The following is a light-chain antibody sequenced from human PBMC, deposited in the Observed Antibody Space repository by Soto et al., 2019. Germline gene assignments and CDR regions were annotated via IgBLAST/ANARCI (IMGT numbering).Light chain of an antibody. J-gene: IGKJ2*01. CDR3: QQYDKSPYT. CDR2: GAS. CDR1: QSVSSN. V-gene: IGKV3-15*01. Sequence: EIVMTQSPATLSVSPGERATLSCRASQSVSSNLAWYQQKPGQAPRLLSYGASTRATGIPARFSGSGSGTEFTLTISSLQSEDFALYYCQQYDKSPYTFGRGTKLEIK.